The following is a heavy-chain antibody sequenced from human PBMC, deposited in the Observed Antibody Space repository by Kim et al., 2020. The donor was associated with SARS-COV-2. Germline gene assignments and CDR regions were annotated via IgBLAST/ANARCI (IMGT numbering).Heavy chain of an antibody. Sequence: SETLSLTCAVYGGSFSGYYWSWIRQPPGKGLEWIGEINHSGSTNYNPSLKSRVTISVDTSKNQFSLKLSSVTAADTAVYYCARGPLDWNSGLGYFDYWGQGTLVTVSS. CDR1: GGSFSGYY. CDR2: INHSGST. D-gene: IGHD1-7*01. J-gene: IGHJ4*02. CDR3: ARGPLDWNSGLGYFDY. V-gene: IGHV4-34*01.